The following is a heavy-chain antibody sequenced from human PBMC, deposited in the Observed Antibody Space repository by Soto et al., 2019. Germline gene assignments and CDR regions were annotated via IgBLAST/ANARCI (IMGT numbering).Heavy chain of an antibody. CDR3: ARTRPHDPVVVGAAPREVYFDL. D-gene: IGHD1-26*01. J-gene: IGHJ4*01. CDR1: GGSISSYY. V-gene: IGHV4-59*01. CDR2: MYYSGST. Sequence: SETLSLTCTVSGGSISSYYWNWIRQSPGKGLEWIGYMYYSGSTKYNPSLKSRVTISLDTSKNQFSLNLRSVTAADTAVYYCARTRPHDPVVVGAAPREVYFDLWGQGTLVTVSS.